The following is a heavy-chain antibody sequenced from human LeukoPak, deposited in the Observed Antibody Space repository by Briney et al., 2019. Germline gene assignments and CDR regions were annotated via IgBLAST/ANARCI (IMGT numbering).Heavy chain of an antibody. CDR2: IYYSGST. J-gene: IGHJ2*01. V-gene: IGHV4-59*08. D-gene: IGHD6-13*01. Sequence: SETLSLTCTVSGGSISSYYWSWIRQPPGKGLEWIGYIYYSGSTNYNPSLKSRVTISVDTSKNQFSLKLSSVTAADTAVYYCARTSRYYSSSWYFDLWGRGTLVTVSS. CDR1: GGSISSYY. CDR3: ARTSRYYSSSWYFDL.